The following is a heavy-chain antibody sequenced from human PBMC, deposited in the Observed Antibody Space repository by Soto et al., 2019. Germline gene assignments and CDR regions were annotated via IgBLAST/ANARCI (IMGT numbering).Heavy chain of an antibody. J-gene: IGHJ3*02. Sequence: SETLSLTCTVSGGSISRYYWNWIRQPPGKGLEWIGYIYYSGSTNYNPSLKSRVTISVDTSKNQFSLKLSSVTAADTAVYYCARARPYYYDSSGGAFDIWGQGTMVT. CDR3: ARARPYYYDSSGGAFDI. CDR1: GGSISRYY. CDR2: IYYSGST. D-gene: IGHD3-22*01. V-gene: IGHV4-59*12.